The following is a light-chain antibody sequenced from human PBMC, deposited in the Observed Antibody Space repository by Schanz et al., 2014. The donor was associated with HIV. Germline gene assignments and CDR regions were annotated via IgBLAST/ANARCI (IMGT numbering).Light chain of an antibody. V-gene: IGLV2-8*01. Sequence: QSALTQPPSASGSPGQSVTISCTGTTSDIGNHDFVSWYQQHPGKAPKLMIYDVNKRPSAVPDRFSGSKSGNTASLTVSGLQAEDEADYYCSSYAATSNVLFGGGTKLTVL. CDR3: SSYAATSNVL. J-gene: IGLJ3*02. CDR1: TSDIGNHDF. CDR2: DVN.